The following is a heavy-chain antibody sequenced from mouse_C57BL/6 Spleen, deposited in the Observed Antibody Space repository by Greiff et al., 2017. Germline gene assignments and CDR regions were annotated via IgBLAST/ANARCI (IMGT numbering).Heavy chain of an antibody. CDR1: GFTFSSYG. CDR3: ARGEFAY. CDR2: ISSGGSYT. J-gene: IGHJ3*01. V-gene: IGHV5-6*01. Sequence: EVKLMESGGDLVKPGGSLKLSCAASGFTFSSYGMSWVRQTPDKRLEWVATISSGGSYTYYPDSVKGRFTISRDNAKNTLYLQMSSLKSEDTAMYYCARGEFAYWGQGTLVTVSA.